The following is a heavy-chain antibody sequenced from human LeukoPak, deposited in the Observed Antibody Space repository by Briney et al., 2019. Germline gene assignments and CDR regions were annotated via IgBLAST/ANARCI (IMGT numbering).Heavy chain of an antibody. J-gene: IGHJ4*02. V-gene: IGHV4-59*01. Sequence: SETLSLTCTVSGGSISSYYGSWIRQPPGKGLEWIGYIYYSGSTNYNPSLKSRVTISVDTSKNQFSLKLSSVTAADTAVYYCARGEMATSFDYWGQGTLVTVSS. CDR2: IYYSGST. CDR1: GGSISSYY. CDR3: ARGEMATSFDY. D-gene: IGHD5-24*01.